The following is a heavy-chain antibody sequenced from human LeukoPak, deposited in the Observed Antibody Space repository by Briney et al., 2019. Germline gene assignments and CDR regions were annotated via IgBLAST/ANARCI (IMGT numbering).Heavy chain of an antibody. Sequence: GGSLRLSCAASGFTFSSYSMNWVRQAPGKGLEWVSSISSSSSYIYYADSVKGRFTISRDNAKNSLYLQMNSLRAEDTAVYYCARDATMVRGVLLDPFGYGMDVWGQGTTVTFSS. J-gene: IGHJ6*02. D-gene: IGHD3-10*01. CDR3: ARDATMVRGVLLDPFGYGMDV. CDR2: ISSSSSYI. V-gene: IGHV3-21*01. CDR1: GFTFSSYS.